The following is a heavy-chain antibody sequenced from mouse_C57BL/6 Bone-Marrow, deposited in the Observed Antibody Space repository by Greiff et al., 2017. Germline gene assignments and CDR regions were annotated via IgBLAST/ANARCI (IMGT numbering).Heavy chain of an antibody. CDR2: IRSKSNNYAT. J-gene: IGHJ4*01. CDR3: VGCRGAMDY. D-gene: IGHD3-3*01. Sequence: DVKLQESGGGLVQPKGSLKLSCAASGFSFNTYAMNWVRQAPGKGLEWVARIRSKSNNYATYYADSVKDRFTISRDDSESMLYLQMNNLKTEDTAMYYCVGCRGAMDYWGQGTSVTVSS. V-gene: IGHV10-1*01. CDR1: GFSFNTYA.